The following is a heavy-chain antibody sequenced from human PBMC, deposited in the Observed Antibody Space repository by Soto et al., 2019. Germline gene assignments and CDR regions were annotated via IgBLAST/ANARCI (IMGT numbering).Heavy chain of an antibody. CDR3: ARYRFTGTWSNFDF. J-gene: IGHJ4*02. CDR1: ATSIICDAYH. D-gene: IGHD3-16*02. V-gene: IGHV4-31*01. CDR2: ISSRRRT. Sequence: TLFLTCAISATSIICDAYHWTWIRQHRGKFLVWVGFISSRRRTYYNASLKSLLTISADTSKGQFSGHLTSVTAADPVMCLWARYRFTGTWSNFDFWGQRTLLNVSS.